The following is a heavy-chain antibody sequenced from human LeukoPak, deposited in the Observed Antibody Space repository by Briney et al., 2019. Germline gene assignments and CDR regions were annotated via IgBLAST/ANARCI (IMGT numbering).Heavy chain of an antibody. CDR2: IYYSGST. J-gene: IGHJ5*02. CDR1: GGSISSYY. D-gene: IGHD2-15*01. Sequence: SETLSLTCTVSGGSISSYYWSWIRQPPGKGLEWIGYIYYSGSTNYNPSLKSRVTISVDTSKNQFSLKLSSVTAADTAVYYCARDRGYCSGGSCYSENWFDPWGLGTPVTVSS. CDR3: ARDRGYCSGGSCYSENWFDP. V-gene: IGHV4-59*01.